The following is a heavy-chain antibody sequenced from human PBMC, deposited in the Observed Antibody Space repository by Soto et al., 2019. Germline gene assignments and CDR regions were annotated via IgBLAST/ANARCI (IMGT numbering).Heavy chain of an antibody. J-gene: IGHJ6*03. D-gene: IGHD4-4*01. CDR1: GGSISSYY. V-gene: IGHV4-59*01. CDR3: ASTLVVTTVTTDYYYYMDV. CDR2: IYYSGST. Sequence: PSESLALTCTVCGGSISSYYWSWIRQHPGKGLEWIGYIYYSGSTNYNPSLKSRVTISVDTSKNQFSLKLSSVTAADTAVYYCASTLVVTTVTTDYYYYMDVWGKGTTVTVSS.